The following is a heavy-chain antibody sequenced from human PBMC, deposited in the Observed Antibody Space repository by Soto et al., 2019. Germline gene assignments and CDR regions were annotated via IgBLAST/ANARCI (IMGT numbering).Heavy chain of an antibody. Sequence: GGSLRLSCAASGFTFSSYGMHWVRQAPGKGLEWVAVISYDGSNKYYADSVKGRFTISRDNSKNTLYLQMNSLRAEDTAVYYCAKAVVSTVVTNWFDPWGQGTLVTVSS. CDR2: ISYDGSNK. D-gene: IGHD4-17*01. CDR1: GFTFSSYG. V-gene: IGHV3-30*18. J-gene: IGHJ5*02. CDR3: AKAVVSTVVTNWFDP.